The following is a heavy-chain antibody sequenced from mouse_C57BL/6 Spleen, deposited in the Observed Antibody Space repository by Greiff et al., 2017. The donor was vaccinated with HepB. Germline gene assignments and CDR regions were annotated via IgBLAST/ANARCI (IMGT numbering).Heavy chain of an antibody. CDR2: INYDGSST. Sequence: EVKLVESEGGLVQPGRSMKLSCTASGFTFSDYYMAWVRQVPEKGLEWVANINYDGSSTYYLDSLKSRFIISRDNAKNILYLQMSSLKSEDTATYYCARASYGNYVMDYWGQGTSVTVSS. J-gene: IGHJ4*01. CDR3: ARASYGNYVMDY. V-gene: IGHV5-16*01. CDR1: GFTFSDYY. D-gene: IGHD2-1*01.